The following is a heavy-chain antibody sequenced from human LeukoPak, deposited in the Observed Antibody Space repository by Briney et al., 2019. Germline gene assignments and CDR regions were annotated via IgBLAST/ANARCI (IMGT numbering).Heavy chain of an antibody. CDR3: AKGYCSSTSCLTNDAFDI. V-gene: IGHV3-23*01. CDR1: GFTFSSYA. CDR2: ISGSGGST. J-gene: IGHJ3*02. Sequence: GGSLRLSCAASGFTFSSYAMSWVRQAPGKGLEWVSAISGSGGSTYYADSVKGRFTISRDNSKNTLYLQMNSLRAEDTAVYYCAKGYCSSTSCLTNDAFDIWGQGTMVTVSS. D-gene: IGHD2-2*01.